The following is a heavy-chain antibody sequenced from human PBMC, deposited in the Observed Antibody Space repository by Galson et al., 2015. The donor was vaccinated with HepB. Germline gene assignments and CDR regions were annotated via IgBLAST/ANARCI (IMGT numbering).Heavy chain of an antibody. CDR1: GFTFGDYA. CDR3: TRDRGILLNYYGMDV. CDR2: IRSKGYSGTA. J-gene: IGHJ6*02. V-gene: IGHV3-49*04. Sequence: SLRLSCAASGFTFGDYAMNWVRQAPGKGLEWVGFIRSKGYSGTAEYAASVKGRFTISRDDSKTIVYLQMNSLMVEDTAVYYCTRDRGILLNYYGMDVWGQGTTVTVSS. D-gene: IGHD3-16*01.